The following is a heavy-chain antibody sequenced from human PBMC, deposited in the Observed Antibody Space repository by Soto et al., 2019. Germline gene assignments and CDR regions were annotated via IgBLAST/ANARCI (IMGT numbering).Heavy chain of an antibody. V-gene: IGHV6-1*01. CDR1: GDSVSGNSAA. J-gene: IGHJ4*02. D-gene: IGHD3-22*01. Sequence: SHTLSLTCVISGDSVSGNSAAWNWIRQSPSRGLEWLGRTYYRSKWYNDYAVSVKSRITVTPDTSKNQFSLHLNSVTPEDTAVYYCERDLPSYESSDSYFAYWGRGALVTVSS. CDR3: ERDLPSYESSDSYFAY. CDR2: TYYRSKWYN.